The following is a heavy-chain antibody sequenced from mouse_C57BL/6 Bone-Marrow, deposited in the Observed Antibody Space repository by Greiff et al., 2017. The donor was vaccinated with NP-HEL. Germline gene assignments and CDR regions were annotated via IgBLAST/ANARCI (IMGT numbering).Heavy chain of an antibody. J-gene: IGHJ3*01. CDR2: LWSGGST. CDR1: GFSLTSYG. D-gene: IGHD2-4*01. V-gene: IGHV2-2*01. CDR3: ASAMITEAWFAY. Sequence: QVQLKESGPGLVQPSQSLSITCTVSGFSLTSYGVHWVRQSPGKGLEWLGVLWSGGSTDYNAAFISRLSISKDNSKSQVFFKMNSLQADDTAIYYCASAMITEAWFAYWGQGTLVTVSA.